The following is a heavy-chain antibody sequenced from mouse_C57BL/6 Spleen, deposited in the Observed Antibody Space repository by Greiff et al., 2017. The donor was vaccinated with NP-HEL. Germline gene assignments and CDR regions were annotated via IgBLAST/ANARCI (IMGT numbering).Heavy chain of an antibody. J-gene: IGHJ3*01. V-gene: IGHV1-59*01. Sequence: QVQLQQPGAELVRPGTSVKLSCKASGYTFTSYWMHWVKQRPGQGLEWIGVIDPSDSYTNYNQKFKGKATLTVDTSSSTAYMQLSSLTSEDSAVYYCAREDYGSSPWFAYWGQGTLVTVSA. CDR1: GYTFTSYW. D-gene: IGHD1-1*01. CDR2: IDPSDSYT. CDR3: AREDYGSSPWFAY.